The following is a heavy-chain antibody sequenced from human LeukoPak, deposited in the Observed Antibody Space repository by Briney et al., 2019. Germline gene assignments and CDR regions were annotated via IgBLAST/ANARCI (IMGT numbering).Heavy chain of an antibody. CDR2: IIPIFGTA. Sequence: ASVKVSCKASGGTFSNYAISWVRQAPGQGLEWMGGIIPIFGTANYAQKFQGRVTITADESTSTACMELSSLRSEDTAVYYCAREGGGITGTTEGHYYYGMDVWGQGTTVTVSS. J-gene: IGHJ6*02. D-gene: IGHD1-7*01. V-gene: IGHV1-69*13. CDR1: GGTFSNYA. CDR3: AREGGGITGTTEGHYYYGMDV.